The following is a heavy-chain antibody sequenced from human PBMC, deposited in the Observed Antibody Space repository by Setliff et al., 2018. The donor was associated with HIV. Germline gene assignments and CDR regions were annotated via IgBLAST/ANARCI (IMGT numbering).Heavy chain of an antibody. CDR1: GGSISSSGYY. D-gene: IGHD6-19*01. V-gene: IGHV4-39*01. Sequence: TLSLTCTVSGGSISSSGYYWGWIRQPPGKGLEWIGTIYYSGSTYYNPSLKSRVTMSVDTSKNQFSLKLSSVTAADTAVYYCARLSSSGWYKYYFDYWGQGTLVTVSS. CDR3: ARLSSSGWYKYYFDY. CDR2: IYYSGST. J-gene: IGHJ4*02.